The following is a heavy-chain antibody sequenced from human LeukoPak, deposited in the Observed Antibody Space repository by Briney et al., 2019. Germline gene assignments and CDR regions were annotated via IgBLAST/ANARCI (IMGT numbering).Heavy chain of an antibody. V-gene: IGHV1-69*13. Sequence: ASVKLSCTASVGTFSSYAISWVRQAPGQGLGWMGGIIPIFGTANYAQKFQGRVTITADESTSTAYMELSSLRSEDTAVYYCANIVVVPAARGNYYYMDVWGKGTTVTVSS. CDR2: IIPIFGTA. D-gene: IGHD2-2*01. J-gene: IGHJ6*03. CDR1: VGTFSSYA. CDR3: ANIVVVPAARGNYYYMDV.